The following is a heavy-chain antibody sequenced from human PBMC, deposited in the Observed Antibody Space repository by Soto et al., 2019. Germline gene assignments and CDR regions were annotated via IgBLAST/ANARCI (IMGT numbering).Heavy chain of an antibody. CDR1: GFSLSTSGMC. CDR3: TRERSSAWTGSHHYCRMDL. J-gene: IGHJ6*01. D-gene: IGHD6-19*01. CDR2: IDWDDDK. V-gene: IGHV2-70*01. Sequence: PGPNLVNPTQTLTLTCTFSGFSLSTSGMCVSWIRQPPGKALESLALIDWDDDKYYSTYLKTRLTISKDTSKNQVVLTMTNMDPGDTSTYDCTRERSSAWTGSHHYCRMDLVGLGT.